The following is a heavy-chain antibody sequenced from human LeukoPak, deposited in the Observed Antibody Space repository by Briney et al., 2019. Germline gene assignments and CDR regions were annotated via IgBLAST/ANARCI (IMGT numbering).Heavy chain of an antibody. Sequence: GESLKISFKGSGXSFTSYWISWVRQMPGKGLEWMGRIDPSDSYTNYSPSFQGHVTISADKSISTAYLQWSSLKASDTAMYYCARRSGDSSSWVDYWGQGILVTVSS. CDR3: ARRSGDSSSWVDY. D-gene: IGHD6-13*01. V-gene: IGHV5-10-1*01. CDR1: GXSFTSYW. CDR2: IDPSDSYT. J-gene: IGHJ4*02.